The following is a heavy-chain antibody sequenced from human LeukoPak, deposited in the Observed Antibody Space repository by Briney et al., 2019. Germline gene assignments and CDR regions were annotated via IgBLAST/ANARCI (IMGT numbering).Heavy chain of an antibody. CDR2: IYTSGST. CDR1: GGSISSYY. D-gene: IGHD2-2*01. CDR3: ARGYCTATSCYFPLKGFDP. Sequence: PSETLSLTCTVSGGSISSYYWSWIRQPAGKGLEWIGRIYTSGSTNYNPSLKSRVTMSVDTSKNQFSLKLSSVTAADTAVYYCARGYCTATSCYFPLKGFDPWGQGTLVTVSS. V-gene: IGHV4-4*07. J-gene: IGHJ5*02.